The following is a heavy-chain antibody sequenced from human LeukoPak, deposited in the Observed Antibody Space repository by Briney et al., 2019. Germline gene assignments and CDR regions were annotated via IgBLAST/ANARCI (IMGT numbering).Heavy chain of an antibody. V-gene: IGHV1-69*13. Sequence: SVKVSCKASGGTFSSYVITWVRQAPGQGLEWPGGIFPIFGTANYAQKFQGRVTITADESTTTAYMELSSLRSEDTAVYYCARSRYPGYSYGKSDYYYGMDVWGQGTTVTVSS. CDR1: GGTFSSYV. D-gene: IGHD5-18*01. CDR3: ARSRYPGYSYGKSDYYYGMDV. J-gene: IGHJ6*02. CDR2: IFPIFGTA.